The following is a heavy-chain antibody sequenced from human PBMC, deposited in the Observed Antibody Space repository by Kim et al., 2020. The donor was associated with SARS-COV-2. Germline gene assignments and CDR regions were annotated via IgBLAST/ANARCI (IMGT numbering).Heavy chain of an antibody. Sequence: SETLSLTCAVYGGSFSGYYWSWIRQPPGKGLEWIGEINHSGSTNYNPSLKSRVTISVDTSKNQFSLKLSSVTAADTAVYYCARGRGTPLPDNYYYYGMDVWGQGTTVTVSS. V-gene: IGHV4-34*01. J-gene: IGHJ6*02. CDR2: INHSGST. D-gene: IGHD2-15*01. CDR3: ARGRGTPLPDNYYYYGMDV. CDR1: GGSFSGYY.